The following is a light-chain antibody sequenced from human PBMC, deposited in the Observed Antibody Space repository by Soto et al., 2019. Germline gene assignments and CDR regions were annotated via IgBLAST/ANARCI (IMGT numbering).Light chain of an antibody. CDR2: DAS. J-gene: IGKJ5*01. CDR3: QQSYSTPSIT. V-gene: IGKV1-33*01. CDR1: QDISNY. Sequence: DIQMTQSPSSLSASVGDRVTITCQASQDISNYLNWYQQKPGKAPKLLIYDASNLETGVPSRFSGSVSGTDFTFTISSLQPEDIATYYCQQSYSTPSITFGQGTRL.